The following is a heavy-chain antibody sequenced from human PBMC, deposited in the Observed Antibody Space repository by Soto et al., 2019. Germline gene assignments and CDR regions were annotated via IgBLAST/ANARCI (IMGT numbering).Heavy chain of an antibody. V-gene: IGHV3-74*01. J-gene: IGHJ5*02. D-gene: IGHD1-26*01. Sequence: EVQLVESGGGLVQPGGSLRLSCAASGFTFSDYWMHWVRQAPGKGLVWVSRLNSDESSTRYADSVKGRFTISRDNASSTLFLQMDSLRAEATAVYYCAISWVGALVPWGLGTLVIVSS. CDR2: LNSDESST. CDR1: GFTFSDYW. CDR3: AISWVGALVP.